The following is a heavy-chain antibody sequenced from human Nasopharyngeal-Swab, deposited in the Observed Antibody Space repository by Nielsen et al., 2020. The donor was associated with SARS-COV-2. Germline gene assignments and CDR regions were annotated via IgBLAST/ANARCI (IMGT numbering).Heavy chain of an antibody. CDR1: GYSFCSYG. CDR3: VREGDNWEFDS. D-gene: IGHD1-26*01. J-gene: IGHJ4*02. Sequence: ASVKVSCKASGYSFCSYGINWVRQAPGQGLEWMGWISIYNADRNYAEKFQGRVSLTTDTSTTTAFMELTSLRSDDTAVYYCVREGDNWEFDSWGQGTLVTVSS. V-gene: IGHV1-18*01. CDR2: ISIYNADR.